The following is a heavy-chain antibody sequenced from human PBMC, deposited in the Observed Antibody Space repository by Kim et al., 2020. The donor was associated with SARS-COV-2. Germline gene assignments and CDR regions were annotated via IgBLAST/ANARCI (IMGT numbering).Heavy chain of an antibody. V-gene: IGHV3-23*01. D-gene: IGHD6-13*01. J-gene: IGHJ4*02. CDR3: ARQSTFLYSNAQFDY. Sequence: DAVKGRFTIAGDKSRSTVSLQMNSLRADDTAVYYCARQSTFLYSNAQFDYWGQGALVTVSS.